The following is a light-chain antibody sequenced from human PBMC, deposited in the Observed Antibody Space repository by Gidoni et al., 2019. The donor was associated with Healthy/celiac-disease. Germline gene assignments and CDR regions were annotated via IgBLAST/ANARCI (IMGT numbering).Light chain of an antibody. CDR2: QDT. CDR3: QAWDSSTAV. V-gene: IGLV3-1*01. Sequence: SYELTQAPSVSVSPGQTATITCSGDKLEDKYVCWYQVKPGQSPVLVIYQDTKRTSGIPERFSASNSGNTATLTVSGTQAMDEADYFCQAWDSSTAVFGTGTKVTVL. CDR1: KLEDKY. J-gene: IGLJ1*01.